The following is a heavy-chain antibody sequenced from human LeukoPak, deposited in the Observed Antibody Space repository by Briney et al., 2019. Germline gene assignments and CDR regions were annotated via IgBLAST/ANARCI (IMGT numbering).Heavy chain of an antibody. V-gene: IGHV4-39*07. J-gene: IGHJ4*02. CDR1: GGSISTGTYY. CDR3: ARGPPGTAMVTV. Sequence: SETLSLTCSVSGGSISTGTYYWGWFRQPPGRGLEWIGTIFYSGSTYYNPSLKSRVTISVDRSKNQFSLKLSSVTAADTAVYYCARGPPGTAMVTVWGQGTLVTVSS. D-gene: IGHD5-18*01. CDR2: IFYSGST.